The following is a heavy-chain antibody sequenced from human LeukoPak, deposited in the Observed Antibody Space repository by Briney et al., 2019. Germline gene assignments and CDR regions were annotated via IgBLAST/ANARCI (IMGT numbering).Heavy chain of an antibody. J-gene: IGHJ4*02. CDR2: IKQDGSQK. CDR3: AREGWELPLISYFDY. D-gene: IGHD1-26*01. V-gene: IGHV3-7*01. CDR1: GFTFNHFW. Sequence: GGSLRLSCTASGFTFNHFWMTWVSQAPGKGLEWVANIKQDGSQKYYVDSVKGRFTISRDNAKNSLYLQMNSLRAEDTAVYYCAREGWELPLISYFDYWGQGTLVTVSS.